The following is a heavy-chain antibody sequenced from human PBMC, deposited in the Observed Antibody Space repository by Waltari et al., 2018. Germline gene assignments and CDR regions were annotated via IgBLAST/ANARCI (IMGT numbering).Heavy chain of an antibody. CDR1: GFTFSSDA. CDR3: AKVLNNWPDVFDV. CDR2: ISGSGDST. Sequence: EVQVLESGGGLIQPGGSLRLSCTASGFTFSSDARTWVRQVPGGGMEWVAAISGSGDSTYYADSVRGRFTISGDRSRNTVWLQMSSLRVEDTAVYFCAKVLNNWPDVFDVWGQGTMVTVSS. V-gene: IGHV3-23*01. J-gene: IGHJ3*01.